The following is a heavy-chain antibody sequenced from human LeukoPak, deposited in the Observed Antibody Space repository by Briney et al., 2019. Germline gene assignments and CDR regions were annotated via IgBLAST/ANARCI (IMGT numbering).Heavy chain of an antibody. J-gene: IGHJ2*01. D-gene: IGHD4-23*01. V-gene: IGHV4-61*02. CDR2: VYSSGST. CDR1: GDSLTSASYY. Sequence: PSETLSLTCTVSGDSLTSASYYWSWIRQPAGKGLEWVGRVYSSGSTYYNPSLKSRVTISVDTSKNQFSLKLSSVTAADTAVYYCAREGGDYGGNSQFWYFDLWGRGTLVTVSS. CDR3: AREGGDYGGNSQFWYFDL.